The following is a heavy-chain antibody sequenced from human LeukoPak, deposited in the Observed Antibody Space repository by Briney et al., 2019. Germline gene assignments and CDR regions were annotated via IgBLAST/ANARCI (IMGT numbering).Heavy chain of an antibody. CDR2: INHSGCT. Sequence: KPSETLSLTCAVYGGSFSGYYWSWIRQPPGKGLEWIGEINHSGCTNYNPSLKSRVTISVDTSKNQFSLKLSSVTAADTAVYYCARSSSSSWYGSFDIWGQGTMVTVSS. CDR1: GGSFSGYY. D-gene: IGHD6-13*01. CDR3: ARSSSSSWYGSFDI. V-gene: IGHV4-34*01. J-gene: IGHJ3*02.